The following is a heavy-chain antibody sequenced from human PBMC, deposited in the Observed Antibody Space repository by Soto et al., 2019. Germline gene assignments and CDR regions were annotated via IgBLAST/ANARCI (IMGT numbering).Heavy chain of an antibody. CDR3: ASGVVVEAAPVYYYGMDV. Sequence: QVQLVQSGAEVKKPGSSVKVSCKASGGTFSSYAISWVRQAPGQGLEWMGGIIPIFGTANYAQKFQGRVTITADKSTSTAYMELSSLRSEDTAVYYCASGVVVEAAPVYYYGMDVWGQGTTVTVSS. V-gene: IGHV1-69*06. CDR2: IIPIFGTA. CDR1: GGTFSSYA. J-gene: IGHJ6*02. D-gene: IGHD2-15*01.